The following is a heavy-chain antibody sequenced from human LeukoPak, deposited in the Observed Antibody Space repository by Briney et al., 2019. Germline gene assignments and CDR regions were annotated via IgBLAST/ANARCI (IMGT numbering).Heavy chain of an antibody. CDR1: GASVSSESYY. V-gene: IGHV4-61*01. J-gene: IGHJ5*02. CDR2: VYYTGAT. Sequence: PSETLSLTCTVSGASVSSESYYWTWLRQPPGKGLECIGYVYYTGATNYNPSVKSRVTISIDTSNNQFSLNLKDVTAADTAVYYCARGEAYDDFPGWSSPWGQGTLVTVSS. CDR3: ARGEAYDDFPGWSSP. D-gene: IGHD3/OR15-3a*01.